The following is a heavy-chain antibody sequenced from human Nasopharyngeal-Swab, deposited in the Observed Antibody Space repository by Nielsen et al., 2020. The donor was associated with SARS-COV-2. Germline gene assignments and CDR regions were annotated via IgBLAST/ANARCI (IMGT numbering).Heavy chain of an antibody. J-gene: IGHJ4*02. CDR2: VYHSGST. D-gene: IGHD3-9*01. Sequence: SETLSLTCTVSGGSISTYYWSWIRQPPGKGLEWIGYVYHSGSTDHNPSLKSRVTISVDTSKNQFSLKLSSVTAADTAVYYCARYNILTGWGYWGQGTLVTVSS. CDR3: ARYNILTGWGY. CDR1: GGSISTYY. V-gene: IGHV4-59*01.